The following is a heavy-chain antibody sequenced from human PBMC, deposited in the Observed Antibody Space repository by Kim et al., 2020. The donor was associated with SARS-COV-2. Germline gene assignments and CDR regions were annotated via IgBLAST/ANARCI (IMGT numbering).Heavy chain of an antibody. CDR3: AKDPFHYYGSGSYYN. CDR1: GFTFSSYA. D-gene: IGHD3-10*01. Sequence: GGSLRLSCAASGFTFSSYAMSWVRQAPGKGLEWVSAISGSGGSTYYADSVKGRFTISRDNSKNTLYLQMNSLRAEDTAVYYCAKDPFHYYGSGSYYNGGQGTLVTVSS. CDR2: ISGSGGST. V-gene: IGHV3-23*01. J-gene: IGHJ4*02.